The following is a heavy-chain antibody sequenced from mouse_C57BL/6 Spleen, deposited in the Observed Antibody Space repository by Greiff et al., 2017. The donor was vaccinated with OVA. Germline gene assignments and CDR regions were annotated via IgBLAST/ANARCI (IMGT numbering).Heavy chain of an antibody. CDR2: IDPSDSYT. V-gene: IGHV1-69*01. CDR3: ERRMGYWYFDG. Sequence: QVQLQQSGAELVMPGASVKLSCKASGYTFTSYWMHWVKQSPGQGLEWIGEIDPSDSYTNYNQKFKGTSTLTVDKSSSTTYMQLSSLTSEDSAVYYCERRMGYWYFDGWGTGTTVTVDS. J-gene: IGHJ1*03. CDR1: GYTFTSYW.